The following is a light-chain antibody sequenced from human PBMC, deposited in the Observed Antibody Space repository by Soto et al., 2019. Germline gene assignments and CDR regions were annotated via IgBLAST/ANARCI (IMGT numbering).Light chain of an antibody. V-gene: IGKV1-39*01. CDR2: TTS. CDR1: QSISTY. CDR3: QQSYSTPPT. J-gene: IGKJ1*01. Sequence: DIQMPQSPSSLSASVGDRVTITCRASQSISTYLNWYQQKPGKAPNLLIHTTSTLQSGVPSRFSGGGSGTDFTLTISSLQTEDFATYYCQQSYSTPPTFGQGTKVETK.